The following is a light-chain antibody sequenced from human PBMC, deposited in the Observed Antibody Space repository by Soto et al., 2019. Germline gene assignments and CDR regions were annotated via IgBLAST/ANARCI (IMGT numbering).Light chain of an antibody. J-gene: IGKJ4*01. V-gene: IGKV1-9*01. CDR2: AAS. CDR3: QQLNSYPPALT. Sequence: DIQLTQSPSFLSASVGDRVTITCRASQGISSYLAWYQQKPGKAPKLLIYAASTLQSGFPSRFSGSGSGTEFTLTISSLQPEDFATYYCQQLNSYPPALTFGGGTKVEIK. CDR1: QGISSY.